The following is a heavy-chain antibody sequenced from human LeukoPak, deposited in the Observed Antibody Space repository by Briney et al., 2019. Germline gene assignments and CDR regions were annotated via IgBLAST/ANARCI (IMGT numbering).Heavy chain of an antibody. CDR2: INHSGST. Sequence: SETLSLTCAVYGGSFSGYYWSWIRQPPGKGLEWIGEINHSGSTNYNPSLKSRVTISVDTSKNQFSLKLSSVTAADTAVYYCARWASIATRPAWFDPWGQGTLVTVSS. J-gene: IGHJ5*02. D-gene: IGHD6-6*01. CDR1: GGSFSGYY. V-gene: IGHV4-34*01. CDR3: ARWASIATRPAWFDP.